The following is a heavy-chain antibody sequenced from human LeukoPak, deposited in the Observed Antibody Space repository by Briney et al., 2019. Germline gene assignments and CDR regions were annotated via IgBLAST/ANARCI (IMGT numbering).Heavy chain of an antibody. Sequence: GGSLRLSCAASGFTFSDYWMHWVRQAPGKGLEWVGRIKSKTDGGTTDYAAPVKGRFTISRDDSKNTLYLQMNSLKTEDTAVYYCTTVWNCGGDCSDAFDIWGQGTMVTVSS. CDR1: GFTFSDYW. J-gene: IGHJ3*02. CDR2: IKSKTDGGTT. V-gene: IGHV3-15*01. D-gene: IGHD2-21*02. CDR3: TTVWNCGGDCSDAFDI.